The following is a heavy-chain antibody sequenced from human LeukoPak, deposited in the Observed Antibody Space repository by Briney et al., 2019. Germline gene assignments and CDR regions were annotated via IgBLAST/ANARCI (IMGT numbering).Heavy chain of an antibody. CDR1: GDSINSYS. CDR3: ARDWRTGFSREGAAFDI. D-gene: IGHD1-26*01. J-gene: IGHJ3*02. V-gene: IGHV4-4*07. Sequence: SETLSLTCTVSGDSINSYSWSWIRQPAGKGLEWIGRIYTSGSTNYNPSLKSRVTMSLDTSKNQFSLKLSSVTAADTAVYYCARDWRTGFSREGAAFDIWGQGTMVTVSS. CDR2: IYTSGST.